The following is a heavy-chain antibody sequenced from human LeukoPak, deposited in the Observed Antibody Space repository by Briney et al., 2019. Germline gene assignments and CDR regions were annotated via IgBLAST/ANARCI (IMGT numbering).Heavy chain of an antibody. J-gene: IGHJ5*02. CDR2: IWYHGGNV. CDR3: ARDVDTTSHLNWFDP. V-gene: IGHV3-33*01. D-gene: IGHD2/OR15-2a*01. CDR1: GFSFTSYG. Sequence: PGGSLRLSCAASGFSFTSYGMHWVRQAPGKGLEWVAVIWYHGGNVNYADSVKGRFTISRDTSKNTLYLQMNSLRAEDTAMYYCARDVDTTSHLNWFDPWGQGTLVTVSS.